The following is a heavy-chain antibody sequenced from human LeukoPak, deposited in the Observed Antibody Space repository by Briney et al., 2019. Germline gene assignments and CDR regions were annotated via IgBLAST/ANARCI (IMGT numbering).Heavy chain of an antibody. CDR1: GFTFSKGG. V-gene: IGHV3-15*01. CDR2: IKSRSGGGTT. CDR3: TTAIDDYSTLRNTKVTY. D-gene: IGHD2/OR15-2a*01. J-gene: IGHJ4*02. Sequence: GGSLRLSCTASGFTFSKGGMNWVRQAPGKGLEWVGRIKSRSGGGTTDVAAPGRGRFTSSRDDSKNTVYLQKNSLKTEDTAVYYCTTAIDDYSTLRNTKVTYWGQGTLVTVSS.